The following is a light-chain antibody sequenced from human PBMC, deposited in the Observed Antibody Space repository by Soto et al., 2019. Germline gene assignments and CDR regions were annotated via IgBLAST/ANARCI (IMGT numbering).Light chain of an antibody. CDR1: QSVSSR. CDR3: QQYVTSAIT. J-gene: IGKJ5*01. CDR2: GAS. V-gene: IGKV3-20*01. Sequence: ENVLKPSAGTLSLSPGERATLSCRASQSVSSRLAWYQQKPGQAPRLLISGASSRATGIPDRFSGSGSGTDFTLTISRLEPEDFALYYCQQYVTSAITFGQGTRLEI.